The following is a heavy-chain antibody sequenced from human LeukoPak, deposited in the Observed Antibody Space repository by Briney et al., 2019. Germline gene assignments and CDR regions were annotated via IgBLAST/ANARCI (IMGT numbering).Heavy chain of an antibody. CDR2: INHSGST. J-gene: IGHJ4*02. CDR3: ARGRRSSSWSFSFDY. Sequence: PSETLSLTCAVYGGSFSGYYWSWIRQPPGKGLEWIGEINHSGSTNYNPSLKSRVTISVDTSKNQFSLKLSSVTAADTAVYYCARGRRSSSWSFSFDYWGQGTLVTVSS. CDR1: GGSFSGYY. D-gene: IGHD6-13*01. V-gene: IGHV4-34*01.